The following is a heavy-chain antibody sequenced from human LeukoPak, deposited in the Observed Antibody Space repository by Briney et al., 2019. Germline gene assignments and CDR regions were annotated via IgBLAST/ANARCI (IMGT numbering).Heavy chain of an antibody. CDR1: GGSFSGYY. CDR2: INHSGST. Sequence: SETPSLTCAVYGGSFSGYYWSWIRQPPGKGLEWIGEINHSGSTNYNPSLKSRVTISVDTSKNQFSLKLSSVTAADTAVYYCARGTAMVEWGQGTLVTVSS. V-gene: IGHV4-34*01. J-gene: IGHJ4*02. CDR3: ARGTAMVE. D-gene: IGHD5-18*01.